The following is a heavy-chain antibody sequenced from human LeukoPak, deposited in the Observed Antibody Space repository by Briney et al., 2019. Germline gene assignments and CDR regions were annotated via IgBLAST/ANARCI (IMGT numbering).Heavy chain of an antibody. V-gene: IGHV4-34*01. CDR3: ARILGYCSGGSCRDY. CDR1: GGSFSGYY. CDR2: INHSGST. D-gene: IGHD2-15*01. Sequence: SETLSLTCAVYGGSFSGYYWSWIRQPPGKGLEWIGEINHSGSTNYNPSLKSRVTISVDTSKNQFSLKLSSVTAADTVVYYCARILGYCSGGSCRDYWGQGTLVTVSS. J-gene: IGHJ4*02.